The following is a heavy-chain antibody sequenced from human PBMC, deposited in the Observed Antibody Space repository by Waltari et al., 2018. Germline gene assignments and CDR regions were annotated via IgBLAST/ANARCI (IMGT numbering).Heavy chain of an antibody. CDR3: ARKAGSGDPYGPFYYDN. CDR2: INVDGVDI. V-gene: IGHV3-74*01. Sequence: EVHLAESGGGVVQPGGSLRLSCTGSGFRFGDYWMHWGRHAPGKGLGLFSRINVDGVDISYGDSGKGLFTISRDNAKNTVYLQLNSLGADETAVYFCARKAGSGDPYGPFYYDNWGQGTLVTVSS. D-gene: IGHD6-19*01. J-gene: IGHJ4*02. CDR1: GFRFGDYW.